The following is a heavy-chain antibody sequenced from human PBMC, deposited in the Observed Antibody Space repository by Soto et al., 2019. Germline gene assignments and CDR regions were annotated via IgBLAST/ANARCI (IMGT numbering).Heavy chain of an antibody. CDR1: GFTFSNSW. Sequence: EVQLVESGGGLVQPGGSLRLSCAASGFTFSNSWMSWVRQGPEKGLEWVANIKEDGLEEYYVDSVKGRFIISRDNAKNSLYLQMNNLRAEDTAIYYCTRSRSGPWGQGTLVTVSS. V-gene: IGHV3-7*01. CDR2: IKEDGLEE. D-gene: IGHD6-25*01. CDR3: TRSRSGP. J-gene: IGHJ5*02.